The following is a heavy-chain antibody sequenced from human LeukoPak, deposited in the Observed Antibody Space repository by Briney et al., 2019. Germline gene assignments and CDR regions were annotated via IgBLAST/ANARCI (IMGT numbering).Heavy chain of an antibody. D-gene: IGHD6-6*01. CDR2: ISSSSSYI. J-gene: IGHJ4*02. V-gene: IGHV3-21*01. CDR3: ARGIAARSFDY. Sequence: GGSLRLSCAASGFTFSGSAMHWVRQASGKGLEWVSSISSSSSYIYYADSVKGRFTISRDNAKNSLYLQMNSLRAEDTAVYYCARGIAARSFDYWGQGTLVTVSS. CDR1: GFTFSGSA.